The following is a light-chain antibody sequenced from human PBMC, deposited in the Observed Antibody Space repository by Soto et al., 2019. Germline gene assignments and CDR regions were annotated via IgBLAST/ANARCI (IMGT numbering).Light chain of an antibody. CDR1: SSNVGSYT. J-gene: IGLJ2*01. V-gene: IGLV1-44*01. Sequence: QSVLTQPPSASGTPGQRVTISCSGSSSNVGSYTVYWYQQIPGTAPKVLIYSGNRRPSGVPARFSGSKSGTSASLAISGLQSEDEADYYCAAWDDSLNGVVFGGGTKLTVL. CDR3: AAWDDSLNGVV. CDR2: SGN.